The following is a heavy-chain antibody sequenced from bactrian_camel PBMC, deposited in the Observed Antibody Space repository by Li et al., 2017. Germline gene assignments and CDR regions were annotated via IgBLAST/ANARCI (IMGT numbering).Heavy chain of an antibody. V-gene: IGHV3S53*01. D-gene: IGHD4*01. J-gene: IGHJ7*01. Sequence: VQLVESGGGSVQAGGSLRLSCAASYSTARMGWFRQSPGKEREGVAGIDDDGSAHYVDAVKGRFTISKDNAKNTLNLEMNSLKPEDSGMYYCAASQGQPCYYSDYDYGMDYSHKGTQVTVS. CDR2: IDDDGSA. CDR1: YSTAR.